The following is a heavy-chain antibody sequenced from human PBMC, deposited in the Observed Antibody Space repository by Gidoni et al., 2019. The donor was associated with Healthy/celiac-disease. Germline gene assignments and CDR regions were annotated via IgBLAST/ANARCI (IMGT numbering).Heavy chain of an antibody. CDR2: IRGSGGST. J-gene: IGHJ4*02. V-gene: IGHV3-23*04. Sequence: EVQLVESGGGLVQPGVSLRLSCAASGFTFRSYAMSWVRQAPGKGLEWVSAIRGSGGSTYYADSVKGRFTISRDNSKNTLYLQMNSLRAEDTAVYYCAKVPEGTGTNSYFDYWGQGTLVTVSS. D-gene: IGHD1-7*01. CDR1: GFTFRSYA. CDR3: AKVPEGTGTNSYFDY.